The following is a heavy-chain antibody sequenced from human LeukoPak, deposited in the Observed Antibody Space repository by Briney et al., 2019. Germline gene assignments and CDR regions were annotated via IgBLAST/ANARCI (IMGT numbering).Heavy chain of an antibody. Sequence: PGGSLRLSCAASGFTFSSFAMSWVRQAPGKGLEWVSDINGSGGITYYADFVKGRFTISRVNSKNTLYLQMNSLRAEDTAVYYCAKKGVGTTVRFYFDYWGQGTLVTVSS. CDR1: GFTFSSFA. J-gene: IGHJ4*02. CDR3: AKKGVGTTVRFYFDY. V-gene: IGHV3-23*01. D-gene: IGHD1-26*01. CDR2: INGSGGIT.